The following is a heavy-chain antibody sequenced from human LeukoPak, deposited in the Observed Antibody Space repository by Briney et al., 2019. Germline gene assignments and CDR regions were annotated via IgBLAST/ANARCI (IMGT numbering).Heavy chain of an antibody. CDR3: ARVRPGDAFDI. Sequence: PGGSLRLSCAASGFTFSSYWMSWVRRAPGKGLEWVANIKQDGSEKYYVDSVKGRFTISRDNAKNSLYLQMNSLRAEDTAVYYCARVRPGDAFDIWGQGTMVTVSS. CDR1: GFTFSSYW. J-gene: IGHJ3*02. D-gene: IGHD1-14*01. CDR2: IKQDGSEK. V-gene: IGHV3-7*01.